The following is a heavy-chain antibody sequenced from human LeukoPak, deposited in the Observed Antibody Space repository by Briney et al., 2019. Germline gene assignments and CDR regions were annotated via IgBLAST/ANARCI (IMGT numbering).Heavy chain of an antibody. CDR1: GFTFSSYS. Sequence: PGGSLRLSCVASGFTFSSYSMNWVRQAPGKGLEWVSYISSSSSSRYYADSVEGRFTISRDNAKNSLYLQMNSLRAEDTAVYYCARPVSAAGTVDYWGQGTLVTVSS. CDR3: ARPVSAAGTVDY. J-gene: IGHJ4*02. V-gene: IGHV3-48*04. D-gene: IGHD6-13*01. CDR2: ISSSSSSR.